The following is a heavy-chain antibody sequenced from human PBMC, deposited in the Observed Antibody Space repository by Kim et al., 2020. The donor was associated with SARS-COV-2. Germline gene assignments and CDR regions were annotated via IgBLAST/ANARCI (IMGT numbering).Heavy chain of an antibody. V-gene: IGHV1-3*04. CDR2: INTGNGNT. D-gene: IGHD6-13*01. Sequence: ASVKVSCKASGYIFPSHAIHWVRQAPGQRLEWKGWINTGNGNTKYSQKFQGRVTITRDTSASTVYMELSSLRSEDTAVYYCAREQQLVGGYYYYGMDVWGQGTTVTVSS. CDR1: GYIFPSHA. CDR3: AREQQLVGGYYYYGMDV. J-gene: IGHJ6*02.